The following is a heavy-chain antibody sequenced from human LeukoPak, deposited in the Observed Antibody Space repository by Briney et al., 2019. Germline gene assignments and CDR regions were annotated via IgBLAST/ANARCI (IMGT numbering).Heavy chain of an antibody. V-gene: IGHV4-34*01. J-gene: IGHJ3*02. D-gene: IGHD2-2*01. CDR1: GGSFSGYY. CDR2: IDYSGST. CDR3: ASPNNIVVVPAAIAAFDI. Sequence: SETLSLTCAVYGGSFSGYYWSWIRQPPGKGLEWSGSIDYSGSTYYNPSLKSRVTISVDTSKNQFSLKLSSVTAADTAVYYCASPNNIVVVPAAIAAFDIWGQGTMVTVSS.